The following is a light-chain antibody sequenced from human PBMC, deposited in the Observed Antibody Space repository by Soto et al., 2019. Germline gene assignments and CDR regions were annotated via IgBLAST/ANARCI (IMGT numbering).Light chain of an antibody. Sequence: QSALTQPASVSGSPGQSITFSCTGTSSDLGGYNYVSCYQQHPGKAPKLVIYDVSNRPSGVSNRFSGSKSGNTASLTISGLQADDEADYYCSSYTTTSTLVFGGGTKLTVL. CDR3: SSYTTTSTLV. J-gene: IGLJ2*01. CDR2: DVS. CDR1: SSDLGGYNY. V-gene: IGLV2-14*01.